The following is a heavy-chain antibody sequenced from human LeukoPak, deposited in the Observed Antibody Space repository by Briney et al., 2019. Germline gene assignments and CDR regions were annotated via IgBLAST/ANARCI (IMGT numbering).Heavy chain of an antibody. V-gene: IGHV4-34*01. CDR3: ARRHSSSSFYYYYYGMDV. J-gene: IGHJ6*02. Sequence: PSETLSLTCAVYGGSFSGYYWSWIRQPPGKGPEWIGEINHSGSTNYNPSLKSRVTISVDTSKNQFSLKLSSVTAADTAVYYCARRHSSSSFYYYYYGMDVWGQGTTVTVSS. D-gene: IGHD6-6*01. CDR2: INHSGST. CDR1: GGSFSGYY.